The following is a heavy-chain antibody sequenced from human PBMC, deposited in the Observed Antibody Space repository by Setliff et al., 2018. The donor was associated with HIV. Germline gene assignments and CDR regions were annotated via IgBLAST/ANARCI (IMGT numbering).Heavy chain of an antibody. CDR2: INHTGST. J-gene: IGHJ6*03. D-gene: IGHD4-4*01. CDR1: GGSFSGYS. V-gene: IGHV4-34*01. CDR3: ARGGTLTDMDV. Sequence: PSETLSLTCAVYGGSFSGYSWSWIRQPPGKGLEWIGEINHTGSTKYNPSLKSRVTISVDTSKNQFSLKLSSMTAAYTAVYYCARGGTLTDMDVWGKGTTVTVS.